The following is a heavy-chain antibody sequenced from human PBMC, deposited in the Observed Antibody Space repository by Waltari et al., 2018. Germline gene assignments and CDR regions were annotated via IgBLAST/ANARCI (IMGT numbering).Heavy chain of an antibody. V-gene: IGHV4-59*01. D-gene: IGHD3-10*01. CDR3: ASSTDRGGLLWFGELPVYYYGMDV. J-gene: IGHJ6*02. CDR2: IYYSGST. Sequence: QVQLQESGPGLVKPSETLSLTCTVSGGSISSYYWSWIRQPPGKGLAWIGYIYYSGSTNSNPSLKSRVTISLDTSKNQFSLKLSSVTAADTAVYYCASSTDRGGLLWFGELPVYYYGMDVWGQGTTVTVSS. CDR1: GGSISSYY.